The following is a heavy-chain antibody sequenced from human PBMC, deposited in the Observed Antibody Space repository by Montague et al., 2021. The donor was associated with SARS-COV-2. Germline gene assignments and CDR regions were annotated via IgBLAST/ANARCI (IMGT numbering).Heavy chain of an antibody. CDR2: ISYSGRT. V-gene: IGHV4-39*01. D-gene: IGHD3-10*01. CDR3: ASSYYYGSGTYVYNYYMDV. J-gene: IGHJ6*03. CDR1: GGSVSSSPYY. Sequence: SETLSLTCTVSGGSVSSSPYYWGWIRQPPGRGLEWVGSISYSGRTYFXPSLKSRLTISVGSSENQFSLRLSSVTAADTAVYYCASSYYYGSGTYVYNYYMDVWGKGTTVTVSS.